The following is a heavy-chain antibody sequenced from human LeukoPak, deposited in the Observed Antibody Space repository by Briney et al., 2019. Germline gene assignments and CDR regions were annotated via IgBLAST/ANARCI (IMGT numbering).Heavy chain of an antibody. CDR1: GFTFSSYW. V-gene: IGHV3-7*01. CDR3: AREGGYSYGKSYYFYMDV. J-gene: IGHJ6*03. CDR2: IKQHGSEK. Sequence: PGGSLRLSCAASGFTFSSYWMSWVRQAPGGGLEWVANIKQHGSEKYYVDPVKGRFTISRDNAKNSLYLQMNSLRAEDTAVYYCAREGGYSYGKSYYFYMDVWGKGTTVTVSS. D-gene: IGHD5-18*01.